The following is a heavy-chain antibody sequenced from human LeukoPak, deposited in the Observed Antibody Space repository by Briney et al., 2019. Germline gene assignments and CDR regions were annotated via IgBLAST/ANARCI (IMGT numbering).Heavy chain of an antibody. CDR3: ARDHSSSSPDPQLEYYYYYGMDV. Sequence: PGGSLRLSCAASGFTFSSYSMNWVRQAPGKGLEWVSSISSSSSSIYYADSVKGRFTISRDNAKNSLYLQMNSLRAEDTAVYYCARDHSSSSPDPQLEYYYYYGMDVWGQGTTVTVSS. V-gene: IGHV3-21*01. J-gene: IGHJ6*02. CDR2: ISSSSSSI. D-gene: IGHD6-6*01. CDR1: GFTFSSYS.